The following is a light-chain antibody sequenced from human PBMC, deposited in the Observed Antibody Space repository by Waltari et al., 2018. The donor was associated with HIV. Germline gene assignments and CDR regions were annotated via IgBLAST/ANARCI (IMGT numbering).Light chain of an antibody. Sequence: QSALTQPPSASGSPGQSVTISCTGTSSDVGGYNYVSWYKQHPGKAPKLMIYEVSRRPSGVPARFSGAKSGNTASLTVSGLQPEDEADYYCSSYAGSNNFVFGTGTKVTVL. CDR1: SSDVGGYNY. CDR3: SSYAGSNNFV. V-gene: IGLV2-8*01. CDR2: EVS. J-gene: IGLJ1*01.